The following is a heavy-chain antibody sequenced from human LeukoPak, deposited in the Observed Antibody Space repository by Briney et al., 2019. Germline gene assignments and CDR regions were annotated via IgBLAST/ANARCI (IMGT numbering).Heavy chain of an antibody. CDR1: GFTFSSYA. CDR2: ISGSGGST. V-gene: IGHV3-23*01. D-gene: IGHD3-10*01. J-gene: IGHJ5*02. Sequence: PGGSLRLSCAASGFTFSSYAMSWVRQVPGKGLEWVSAISGSGGSTYYADSVKGRFAISRDNSKNTLYLQMNSLRAEDTAVYYCAKSLLWFGEFDNWFDPWGQGTLVTVSS. CDR3: AKSLLWFGEFDNWFDP.